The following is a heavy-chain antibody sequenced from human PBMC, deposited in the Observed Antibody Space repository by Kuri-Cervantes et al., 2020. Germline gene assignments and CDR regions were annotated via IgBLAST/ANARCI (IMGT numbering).Heavy chain of an antibody. CDR3: AKDFRPKTAGTRGAFDI. Sequence: GEFLKISCAVPGLTFSNSYMSWVRQAPGKGLEWVSTIYSDGSTHYADAVKGRFTIPRDDSKNTLYLQMSSLRAEDKTVYYCAKDFRPKTAGTRGAFDIWGKGTTVTVSS. CDR1: GLTFSNSY. J-gene: IGHJ3*02. CDR2: IYSDGST. V-gene: IGHV3-53*01. D-gene: IGHD6-13*01.